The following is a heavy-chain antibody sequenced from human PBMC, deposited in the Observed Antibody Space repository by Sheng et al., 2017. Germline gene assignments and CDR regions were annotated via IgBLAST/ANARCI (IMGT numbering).Heavy chain of an antibody. J-gene: IGHJ4*02. CDR2: IKKDGSEK. D-gene: IGHD6-19*01. CDR3: AKNAWLEE. CDR1: GFTFSDSW. V-gene: IGHV3-7*01. Sequence: EVQLVESGGGLVQPGGSLRLSCAASGFTFSDSWMSWVRQAPGKGLEWLANIKKDGSEKNYVDSLKGRFTISRDNAKNSLSLQMNSLRAEDTAVYYCAKNAWLEEWGQGTLVTVSS.